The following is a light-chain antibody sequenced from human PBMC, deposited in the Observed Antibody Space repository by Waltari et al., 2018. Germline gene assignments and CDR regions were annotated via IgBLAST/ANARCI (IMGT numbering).Light chain of an antibody. CDR3: QQRNNWPLT. CDR1: QPVHDY. Sequence: EIVLTQSPATLSLSPGARATLSCRASQPVHDYLAWYQQTPGQAPRLLIYDASKRATGIAARFRGSGSGTDFTLTISRLEPEDFAVYDCQQRNNWPLTFGGGTKVEIK. V-gene: IGKV3-11*01. CDR2: DAS. J-gene: IGKJ4*01.